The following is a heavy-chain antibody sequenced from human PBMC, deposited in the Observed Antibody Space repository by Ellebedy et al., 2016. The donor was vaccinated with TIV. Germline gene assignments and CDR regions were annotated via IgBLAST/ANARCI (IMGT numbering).Heavy chain of an antibody. CDR3: ARERSDYYEMDDC. CDR1: GFTFSSYG. V-gene: IGHV3-33*01. J-gene: IGHJ4*02. Sequence: GGSLRLSXSVSGFTFSSYGMHWVRQAPGKGLEWVALIWYDGSNKYYSDSVRGRFTISRDNSKNTLYLQMNSLRAEDTAVYYCARERSDYYEMDDCWGQGTLVTVSS. D-gene: IGHD3-3*01. CDR2: IWYDGSNK.